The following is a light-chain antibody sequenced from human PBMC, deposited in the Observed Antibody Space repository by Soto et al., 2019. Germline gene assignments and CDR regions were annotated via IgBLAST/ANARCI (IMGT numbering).Light chain of an antibody. V-gene: IGKV1-39*01. J-gene: IGKJ1*01. CDR1: QSISGY. CDR3: QQTYTAVWT. CDR2: AAS. Sequence: DIQMTQSPSSLSASVGDRVTITCRASQSISGYLNWYQQKPGKAPYLLIYAASSLQSGVPSRFSGSGSGTDFTLTISSLQPEDFAAYYCQQTYTAVWTFGQGTKVEIK.